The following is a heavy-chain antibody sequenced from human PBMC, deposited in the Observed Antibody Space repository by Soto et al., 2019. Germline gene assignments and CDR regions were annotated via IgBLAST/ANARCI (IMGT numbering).Heavy chain of an antibody. CDR1: GFTFSDYY. V-gene: IGHV3-11*06. D-gene: IGHD1-1*01. Sequence: GGSLRLSCAASGFTFSDYYMSWIRQTPGKGLEWIGYSSNSGSFTRYADSVKGRFSISRDNAKNSLYLQINSLRGEDTAIYYCVRSGDNYNLLDFWGQGTPVTVS. J-gene: IGHJ4*02. CDR3: VRSGDNYNLLDF. CDR2: SSNSGSFT.